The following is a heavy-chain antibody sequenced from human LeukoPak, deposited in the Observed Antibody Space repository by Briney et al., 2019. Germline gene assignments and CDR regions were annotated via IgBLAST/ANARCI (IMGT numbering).Heavy chain of an antibody. V-gene: IGHV3-30*18. CDR2: ISSDGINK. J-gene: IGHJ4*02. CDR1: GFTFSNYG. CDR3: AKGDRGYLES. D-gene: IGHD2-21*02. Sequence: PGGSLRLSCAASGFTFSNYGMHWVRQAPGKGLEWLAVISSDGINKYYADSVKGRFSISRDNSKNTLYLQMSDLRGSQDTALYYCAKGDRGYLESWGQGTLVIVSS.